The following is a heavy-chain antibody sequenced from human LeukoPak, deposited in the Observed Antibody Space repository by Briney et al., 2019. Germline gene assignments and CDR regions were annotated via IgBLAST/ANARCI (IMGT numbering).Heavy chain of an antibody. Sequence: GGSLRLSCAASGFTFSSYSMNWVRQAPGKGLEWVSSISSSSSYIYYADSVEGRFTISRDNAKNSLYLQMNSLRAEDTAVYYCARGGGYLWGFDIWGQGTMVTVSS. CDR2: ISSSSSYI. J-gene: IGHJ3*02. V-gene: IGHV3-21*01. D-gene: IGHD5-18*01. CDR1: GFTFSSYS. CDR3: ARGGGYLWGFDI.